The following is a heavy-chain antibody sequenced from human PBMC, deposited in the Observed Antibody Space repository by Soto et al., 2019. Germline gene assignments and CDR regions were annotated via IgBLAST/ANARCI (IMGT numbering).Heavy chain of an antibody. V-gene: IGHV3-13*05. J-gene: IGHJ3*02. Sequence: GGSLRLSCAASGFTFSSYDMHWVRQATGKGLEWVSAIGTAGDPYYPGSVKGRFTISRENAKNSFYLQMNSLRAGDTAVYYCARGSRTIVGVVTTDASDIWGQGTMVTVSS. CDR2: IGTAGDP. D-gene: IGHD3-3*01. CDR1: GFTFSSYD. CDR3: ARGSRTIVGVVTTDASDI.